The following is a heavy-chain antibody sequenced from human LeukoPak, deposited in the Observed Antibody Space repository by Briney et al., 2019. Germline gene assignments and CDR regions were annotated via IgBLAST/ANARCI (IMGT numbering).Heavy chain of an antibody. CDR2: INPGGGSA. J-gene: IGHJ4*02. D-gene: IGHD3-16*02. CDR3: ARARDTGDY. CDR1: GYTFTIYY. V-gene: IGHV1-46*01. Sequence: ASVKVSCKASGYTFTIYYIHWVRQAPGQGLEWMGMINPGGGSATYAQKFQGRVTMTRDTSTSTVYMELRSLRSEDTAVYYCARARDTGDYWGQGTLVTVSS.